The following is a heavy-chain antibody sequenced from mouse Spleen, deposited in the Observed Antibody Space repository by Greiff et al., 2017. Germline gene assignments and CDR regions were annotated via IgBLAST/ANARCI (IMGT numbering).Heavy chain of an antibody. CDR1: GYTFTDYN. J-gene: IGHJ2*01. Sequence: EVQLQQSGPELVKPGASVKMSCKASGYTFTDYNMHWVKQSHGKSLEWIGYINPNNGGTSYNQKFKGKATLTVNKSSSTAYMELRSLTSEDSAVYYCTSGDYYGVFDYWGQGTTLTVSS. D-gene: IGHD1-1*01. CDR2: INPNNGGT. CDR3: TSGDYYGVFDY. V-gene: IGHV1-22*01.